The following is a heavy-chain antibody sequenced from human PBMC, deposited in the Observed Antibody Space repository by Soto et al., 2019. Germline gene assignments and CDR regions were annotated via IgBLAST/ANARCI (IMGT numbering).Heavy chain of an antibody. Sequence: QVQLVESGGGVVQPGRSLRLSCAASGFTFSSYGMHWVRQAPGKGLEWVAVISYDGSNKYYADSVKGRFTISRDNSKNTLYLQMNSLRAEDTAVYYCAKVRVYCSGGSCYSGAFDIWGQGTMVTVSS. V-gene: IGHV3-30*18. CDR3: AKVRVYCSGGSCYSGAFDI. CDR2: ISYDGSNK. CDR1: GFTFSSYG. D-gene: IGHD2-15*01. J-gene: IGHJ3*02.